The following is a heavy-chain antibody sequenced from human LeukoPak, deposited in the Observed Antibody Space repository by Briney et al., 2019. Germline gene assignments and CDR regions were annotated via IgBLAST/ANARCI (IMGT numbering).Heavy chain of an antibody. D-gene: IGHD3-10*01. Sequence: ASVKVSCKASGYTFTGYYMHWVRQAPGQGLEWMGRINPNSGGTNYAQKFQGRVTMTRDTSISTAYMELSRLRSDDTAVYYCARERIWFGDYYYYYMDVWGKGTTVTISS. CDR3: ARERIWFGDYYYYYMDV. V-gene: IGHV1-2*06. CDR2: INPNSGGT. CDR1: GYTFTGYY. J-gene: IGHJ6*03.